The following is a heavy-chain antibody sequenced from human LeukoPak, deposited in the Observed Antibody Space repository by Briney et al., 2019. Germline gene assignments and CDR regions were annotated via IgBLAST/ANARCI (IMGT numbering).Heavy chain of an antibody. CDR1: GFTFSNYG. CDR2: ISFDGSNK. CDR3: ANSWTVYFRGVNY. Sequence: PGRSLRLSCAASGFTFSNYGMHWVRQAPGKGLEWVAVISFDGSNKYYADSVKGRFTIFRDNSKNTLYLQMNSLRAEDTALYYCANSWTVYFRGVNYWGQGTLVPVSS. J-gene: IGHJ4*02. V-gene: IGHV3-30*18. D-gene: IGHD3/OR15-3a*01.